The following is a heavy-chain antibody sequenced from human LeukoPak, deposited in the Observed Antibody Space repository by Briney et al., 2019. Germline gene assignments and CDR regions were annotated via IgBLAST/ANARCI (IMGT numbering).Heavy chain of an antibody. CDR2: ISSSSSYI. J-gene: IGHJ6*04. CDR1: GFAASGFTFSTFG. V-gene: IGHV3-21*01. Sequence: GGSPRLSCAASGFAASGFTFSTFGMHWVRQAPGKGLEWVSSISSSSSYIYYADSVKGRFTISRDNAKNSLYLQMNSLRAEDTAVYYCAELGITMIGGVWGKGTTVTISS. D-gene: IGHD3-10*02. CDR3: AELGITMIGGV.